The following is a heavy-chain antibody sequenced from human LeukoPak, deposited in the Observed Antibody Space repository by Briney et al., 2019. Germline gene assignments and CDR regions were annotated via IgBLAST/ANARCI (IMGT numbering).Heavy chain of an antibody. Sequence: SVKVSCKASGGTFGSYAISWVRQAPGQGLEWMGGIIPIFGTANYAQKFQGRVTITADESTSTAYMELSSLRSEDTAVYYCARSRVYCGGDCYRTFDYWGQGTLVTVSS. J-gene: IGHJ4*02. V-gene: IGHV1-69*13. CDR1: GGTFGSYA. D-gene: IGHD2-21*01. CDR3: ARSRVYCGGDCYRTFDY. CDR2: IIPIFGTA.